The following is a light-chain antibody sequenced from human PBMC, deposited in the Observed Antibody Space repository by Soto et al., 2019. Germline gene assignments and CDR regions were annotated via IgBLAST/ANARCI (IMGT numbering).Light chain of an antibody. CDR1: QSVLYSSNNKNY. CDR3: QQYHSTAQT. Sequence: DIVMTQSPDSLAVSLGERATINCKSSQSVLYSSNNKNYLAWYQQKPGQPPKLLIYWASTRESGVPDRFSGSGSGTDFTLTISSLQAEDVAVYYCQQYHSTAQTFGGGTKVEIK. CDR2: WAS. J-gene: IGKJ4*01. V-gene: IGKV4-1*01.